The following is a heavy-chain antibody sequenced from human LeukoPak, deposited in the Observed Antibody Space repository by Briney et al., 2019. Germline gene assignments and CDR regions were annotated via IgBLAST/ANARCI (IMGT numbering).Heavy chain of an antibody. CDR1: GYTFTGYY. D-gene: IGHD2-8*01. J-gene: IGHJ5*02. V-gene: IGHV1-2*02. CDR3: ARGPAEPFADIVLMVYAIPEFDP. CDR2: INPNSGGT. Sequence: ASVKVSCKASGYTFTGYYMHWVRQAPGQGLEWMGWINPNSGGTNYAQKFQGRVTMTRDTSISTAYRELSRLRSDDTAVYYCARGPAEPFADIVLMVYAIPEFDPWGQGTLVTVSS.